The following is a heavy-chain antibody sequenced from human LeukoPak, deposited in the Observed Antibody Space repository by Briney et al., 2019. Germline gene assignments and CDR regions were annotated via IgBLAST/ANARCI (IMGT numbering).Heavy chain of an antibody. CDR2: IYYSGST. Sequence: SETLSLTCTVSGGSISSYYWSWIRQPPGKGLEWIGYIYYSGSTNYNPSLKSRVTISVDTSKNQFSLKLSSVTAADTAVYYCARSSGDYYDSSGYWRRFDYWGQGTLVTVSS. D-gene: IGHD3-22*01. V-gene: IGHV4-59*01. CDR3: ARSSGDYYDSSGYWRRFDY. J-gene: IGHJ4*02. CDR1: GGSISSYY.